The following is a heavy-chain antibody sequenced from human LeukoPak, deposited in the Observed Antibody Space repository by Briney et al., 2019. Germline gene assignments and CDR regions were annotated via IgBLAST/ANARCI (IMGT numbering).Heavy chain of an antibody. V-gene: IGHV4-59*01. CDR1: GDSISTYY. Sequence: SETLSLTCSFSGDSISTYYWSWIRQTPGKGLEWIGHIYSSGNTDYNSSLKSRVTISVDTSKSQFSLRLSSVTATDTAVYYCARLRWQLVGPYFDYWGQGILVTVSS. D-gene: IGHD1-26*01. J-gene: IGHJ4*02. CDR3: ARLRWQLVGPYFDY. CDR2: IYSSGNT.